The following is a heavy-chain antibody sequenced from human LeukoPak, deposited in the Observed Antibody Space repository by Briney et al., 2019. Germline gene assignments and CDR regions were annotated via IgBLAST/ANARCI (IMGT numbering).Heavy chain of an antibody. CDR2: INPDSGGT. J-gene: IGHJ3*02. CDR3: AGRTPGNHDVFAI. CDR1: GYTFTGYY. Sequence: ASVKVSCKASGYTFTGYYIHWVRQAPGEGPEWMGWINPDSGGTRYAQKFQGRVTMARDTSISTAYMDLSRLTSDDTAVYYCAGRTPGNHDVFAIWGQGKMVTAS. D-gene: IGHD1-14*01. V-gene: IGHV1-2*02.